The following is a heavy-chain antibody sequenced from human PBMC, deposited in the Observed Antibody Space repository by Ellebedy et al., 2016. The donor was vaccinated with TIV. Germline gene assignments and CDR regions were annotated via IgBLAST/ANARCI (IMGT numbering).Heavy chain of an antibody. CDR2: IYHSGST. CDR3: ARQGQWLVEDY. V-gene: IGHV4-34*01. CDR1: GESFSGYY. J-gene: IGHJ4*02. Sequence: MPSETLSLTCAVYGESFSGYYWSWIRQPPGKGLEWIGEIYHSGSTNYNPSLKSRVTISVDKSKNQFSLKLSSVTAADTAVYYCARQGQWLVEDYWGQGTLVTVSS. D-gene: IGHD6-19*01.